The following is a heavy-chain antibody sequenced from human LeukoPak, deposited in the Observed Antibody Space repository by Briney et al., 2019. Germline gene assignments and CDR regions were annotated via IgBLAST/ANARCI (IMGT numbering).Heavy chain of an antibody. Sequence: ASVKVSCKASGYTFTGYYMHWVRQAPGQGLEWMGWINPNSGGTNYAQKFQGRVTMTRDTSISTAYMELSRLRSDDTAVYYCARDCGGDCSSAFDIWGQGTMVTVSS. D-gene: IGHD2-21*02. CDR1: GYTFTGYY. CDR3: ARDCGGDCSSAFDI. CDR2: INPNSGGT. V-gene: IGHV1-2*02. J-gene: IGHJ3*02.